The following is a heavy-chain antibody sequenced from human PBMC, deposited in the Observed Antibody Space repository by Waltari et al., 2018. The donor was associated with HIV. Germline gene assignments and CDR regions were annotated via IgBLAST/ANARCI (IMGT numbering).Heavy chain of an antibody. D-gene: IGHD4-17*01. CDR2: ISSSSSYI. Sequence: EVQLVESGGGLVKPGGSLRLSCAASGFTFSSYSMNWVRQAPGKGLEWVSSISSSSSYIYYADSVKGRFTISRDNAKNSLYLQMNSLRAEDTAVYYCAREDYGDYERDYWGQGTLVTVSS. V-gene: IGHV3-21*01. CDR3: AREDYGDYERDY. J-gene: IGHJ4*02. CDR1: GFTFSSYS.